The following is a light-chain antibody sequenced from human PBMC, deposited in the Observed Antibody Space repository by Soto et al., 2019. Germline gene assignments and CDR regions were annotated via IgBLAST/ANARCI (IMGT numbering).Light chain of an antibody. CDR2: GAS. CDR3: QQYGSSPPT. Sequence: EIVLTQSPGTLSLSPGERATLSCRASQSVSSSYLAWYQQKPVQAPRLLIYGASSRATGIPDRLSVSGSGKDFTITISRLEPEDFAVYYCQQYGSSPPTFGQGTRLEIK. V-gene: IGKV3-20*01. J-gene: IGKJ5*01. CDR1: QSVSSSY.